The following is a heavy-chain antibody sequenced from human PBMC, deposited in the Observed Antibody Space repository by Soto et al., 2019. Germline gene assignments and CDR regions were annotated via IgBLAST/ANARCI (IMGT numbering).Heavy chain of an antibody. CDR2: INHSGST. CDR1: GGSFSGYY. D-gene: IGHD3-3*01. V-gene: IGHV4-34*01. J-gene: IGHJ5*02. Sequence: SETLSLTCAVYGGSFSGYYWSWIRQPPGKGLEWIGEINHSGSTNYNPSLKSRVTISVDTSKNQFSLKLSSVTAADTAVYYCARLNPRFRSGYSYWFDPWGQGTLVTVSS. CDR3: ARLNPRFRSGYSYWFDP.